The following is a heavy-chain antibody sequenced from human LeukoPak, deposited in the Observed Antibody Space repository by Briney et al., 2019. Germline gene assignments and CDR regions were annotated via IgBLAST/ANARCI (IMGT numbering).Heavy chain of an antibody. J-gene: IGHJ4*02. CDR2: ITVSGGST. CDR3: AKDVDY. V-gene: IGHV3-23*01. CDR1: GFTFSNSA. Sequence: GGSLRLSCAASGFTFSNSAMSWVRQPLGKGLEWVSTITVSGGSTYYADSVKGRFTISRDNSKNTLYLQMNSLRAEDTAVYYCAKDVDYWGQGTLVTVSS.